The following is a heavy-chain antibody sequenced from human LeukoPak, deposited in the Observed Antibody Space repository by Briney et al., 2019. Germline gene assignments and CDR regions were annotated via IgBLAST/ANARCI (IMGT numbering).Heavy chain of an antibody. CDR1: GDSISSYY. J-gene: IGHJ3*02. CDR3: ARDYAFDI. V-gene: IGHV4-59*01. CDR2: IYYSGNT. Sequence: SETLSLTCTVSGDSISSYYWSWIRQPPGKGLEWIWCIYYSGNTNYNPSLKSRVTISIDTSKNQFSLKLSSVTAADTAVYYCARDYAFDIWGQGTMVTVSS.